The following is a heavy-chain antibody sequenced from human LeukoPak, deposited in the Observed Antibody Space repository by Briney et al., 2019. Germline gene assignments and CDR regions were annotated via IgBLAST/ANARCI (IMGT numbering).Heavy chain of an antibody. D-gene: IGHD1-26*01. V-gene: IGHV1-2*02. J-gene: IGHJ4*02. Sequence: ASVKVSCKASGYTFTGYYIHWVRQAPGQGLEWMGWINRNSGDANYAQKFQGRVTMTRDMSTSTVYMQLSSLRSEDTAVYYCARVFKARGSYFLDYWGQGTLVTVSS. CDR3: ARVFKARGSYFLDY. CDR1: GYTFTGYY. CDR2: INRNSGDA.